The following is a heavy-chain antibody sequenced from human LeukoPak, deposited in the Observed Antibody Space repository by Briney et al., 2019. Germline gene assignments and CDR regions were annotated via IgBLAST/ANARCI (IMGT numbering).Heavy chain of an antibody. CDR1: GYTFSIYG. J-gene: IGHJ3*02. V-gene: IGHV1-18*01. Sequence: GASVKVSCKASGYTFSIYGFSWVRQAPGQGLEWMGWISVYNGNTNYAQKFQGRVTMTTDTSTSTAYMELRSLRSDDTAVYYCARVVVGAVDAFDIWGQGTMVTVSS. CDR3: ARVVVGAVDAFDI. D-gene: IGHD1-26*01. CDR2: ISVYNGNT.